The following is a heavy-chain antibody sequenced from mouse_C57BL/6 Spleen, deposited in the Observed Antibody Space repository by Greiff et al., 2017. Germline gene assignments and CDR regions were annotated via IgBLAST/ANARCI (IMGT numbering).Heavy chain of an antibody. CDR1: GYTFTSYW. Sequence: QVQLKQPGAELVRPGSSVKLSCKASGYTFTSYWMDWVKQRPGQGLEWIGNIYPSDSETHYNQKFKDKATLTVDKSSSTAYMQLSSLTSEDSAVYYCARWGTTVVATDAMDYWGQGTSVTVSS. D-gene: IGHD1-1*01. CDR3: ARWGTTVVATDAMDY. J-gene: IGHJ4*01. CDR2: IYPSDSET. V-gene: IGHV1-61*01.